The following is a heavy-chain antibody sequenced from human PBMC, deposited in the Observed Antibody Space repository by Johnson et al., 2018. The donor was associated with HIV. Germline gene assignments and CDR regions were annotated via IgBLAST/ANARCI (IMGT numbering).Heavy chain of an antibody. CDR3: ASGWGIAASDAFDI. CDR2: IKKDGSDK. J-gene: IGHJ3*02. Sequence: EVQLVESGGGLVQPGGSLRLSCVASGFTFSSYWMSWVRQAPGKGLEWVANIKKDGSDKYYVDSVKGRFTISRDNAKNSLYLQMNSLRAEDTAVYYCASGWGIAASDAFDIWGQGTMVIVSS. V-gene: IGHV3-7*02. CDR1: GFTFSSYW. D-gene: IGHD6-13*01.